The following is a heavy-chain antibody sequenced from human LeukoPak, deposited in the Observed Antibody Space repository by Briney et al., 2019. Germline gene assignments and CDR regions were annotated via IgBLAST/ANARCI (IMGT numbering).Heavy chain of an antibody. CDR1: GGSISSGGYC. D-gene: IGHD4-23*01. J-gene: IGHJ3*02. CDR2: IYHSGST. Sequence: SETLSLTCTVSGGSISSGGYCWSWIRQPPGRGLEWIGYIYHSGSTCYNPSLKSRVTISVDRSKNQFSLKLSSVTAADTAVYYCARAYSVVQEDAFDIWGQGTMVTVSS. CDR3: ARAYSVVQEDAFDI. V-gene: IGHV4-30-2*01.